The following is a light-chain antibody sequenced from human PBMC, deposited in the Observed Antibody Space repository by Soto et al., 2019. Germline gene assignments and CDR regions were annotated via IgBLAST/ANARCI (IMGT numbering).Light chain of an antibody. CDR3: QQYFSYPLT. J-gene: IGKJ4*01. CDR2: TAS. CDR1: QGISSH. Sequence: AIRMTQSPSSFSASTGDRVTITCRASQGISSHLAGYQLKPGKAPRLLIYTASYLESGGPSRFSGSGSLTDFTLTISSLQSEDFAVYECQQYFSYPLTVGGGTKVVIK. V-gene: IGKV1-8*01.